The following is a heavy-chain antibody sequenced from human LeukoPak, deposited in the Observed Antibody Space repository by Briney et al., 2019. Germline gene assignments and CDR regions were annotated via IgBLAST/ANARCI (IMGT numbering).Heavy chain of an antibody. Sequence: SETLSLTCTVSGGSIISYYWSWIRQPPGKGLEWIVYIYYNGSTNYNPSLKSRVTISVDTSKNQFSLKLNSVTAADTAVYYCARRGGFYCRGATCYHYYFDYWGQGALVTVSS. J-gene: IGHJ4*02. CDR3: ARRGGFYCRGATCYHYYFDY. D-gene: IGHD2-15*01. CDR2: IYYNGST. V-gene: IGHV4-59*08. CDR1: GGSIISYY.